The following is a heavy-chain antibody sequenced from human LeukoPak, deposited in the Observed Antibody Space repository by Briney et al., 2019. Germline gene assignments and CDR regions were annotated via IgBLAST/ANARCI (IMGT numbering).Heavy chain of an antibody. V-gene: IGHV4-59*01. J-gene: IGHJ1*01. CDR2: IYSTGGT. CDR3: ARDSGKLSFGVQH. CDR1: NGSISNYY. D-gene: IGHD3-10*01. Sequence: SETLSLTCTVSNGSISNYYWNWIRQSPGKGLEWIGYIYSTGGTNYNPSLRSRVTISLDTSKNQFSLKLNSMTAADTAVYYCARDSGKLSFGVQHWGQGTLVTVSS.